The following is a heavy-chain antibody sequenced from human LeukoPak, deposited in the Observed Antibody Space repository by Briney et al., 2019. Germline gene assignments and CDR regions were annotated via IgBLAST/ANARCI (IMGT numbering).Heavy chain of an antibody. Sequence: GGSLRLSCAASGFTFDDYAMHWVRQAPGKGLEWVSGISWNSGSIGYADSAKGRFTISRDNAKNTLYLQMNSLRAEDTAVYYCAELGIAMIGGVWGKGTTVTISS. CDR3: AELGIAMIGGV. J-gene: IGHJ6*04. CDR2: ISWNSGSI. D-gene: IGHD3-10*02. V-gene: IGHV3-9*01. CDR1: GFTFDDYA.